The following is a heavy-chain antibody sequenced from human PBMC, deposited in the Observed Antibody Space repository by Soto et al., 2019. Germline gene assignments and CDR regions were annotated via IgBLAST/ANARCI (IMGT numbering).Heavy chain of an antibody. J-gene: IGHJ4*02. CDR3: ARDTGSIVGATTFDY. Sequence: ASVKVSCKASGYTFTSYAMHWVRQAPGQRLEWMGWINAGNGNTKYSQKFQGRVTITRDTSASTAYMELSSLRSEDTAVYYCARDTGSIVGATTFDYWGQGTLVTVSS. CDR1: GYTFTSYA. D-gene: IGHD1-26*01. V-gene: IGHV1-3*01. CDR2: INAGNGNT.